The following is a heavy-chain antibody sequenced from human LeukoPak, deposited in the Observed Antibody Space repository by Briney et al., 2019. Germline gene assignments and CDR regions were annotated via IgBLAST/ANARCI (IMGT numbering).Heavy chain of an antibody. Sequence: GGSLRLSCAASGFTFSDYYMSWIRQAPGKGLEWVSYISSSGNTVKYADSVNGRFTISRDNAKNSLYLQMNSLRAEDTAVYYCARDQVSVAGTGIDYWGQGTLVTVSS. CDR3: ARDQVSVAGTGIDY. CDR1: GFTFSDYY. CDR2: ISSSGNTV. V-gene: IGHV3-11*04. D-gene: IGHD6-19*01. J-gene: IGHJ4*02.